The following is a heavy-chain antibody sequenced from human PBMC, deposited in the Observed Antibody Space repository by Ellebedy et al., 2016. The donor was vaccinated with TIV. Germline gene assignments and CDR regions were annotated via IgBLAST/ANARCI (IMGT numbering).Heavy chain of an antibody. J-gene: IGHJ4*02. D-gene: IGHD3-3*01. CDR1: GFTFSHYA. V-gene: IGHV3-53*01. CDR3: ARDKDFWSGYFCDY. CDR2: IETGGNT. Sequence: GESLKISCAASGFTFSHYAMHWVRQAPGKGLEWVSVIETGGNTYYADSVKGRFTISRDNSKDTLYLQMNSLRAEDTAVYYCARDKDFWSGYFCDYWGQGTLVTVSS.